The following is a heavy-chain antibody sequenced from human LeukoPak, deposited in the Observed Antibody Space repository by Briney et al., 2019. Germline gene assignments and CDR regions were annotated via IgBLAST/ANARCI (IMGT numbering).Heavy chain of an antibody. CDR2: INHSGST. CDR3: ARVGRYCSSTSCYWGWFDP. D-gene: IGHD2-2*01. Sequence: PETLSLTCAVYGGSFSGYYWSWIRQPPGKGLEWIGEINHSGSTNYNPSLKSRVTISVDTSKNQFSLKLSSVTAADTAVYYCARVGRYCSSTSCYWGWFDPWGQGTLVTVSS. CDR1: GGSFSGYY. J-gene: IGHJ5*02. V-gene: IGHV4-34*01.